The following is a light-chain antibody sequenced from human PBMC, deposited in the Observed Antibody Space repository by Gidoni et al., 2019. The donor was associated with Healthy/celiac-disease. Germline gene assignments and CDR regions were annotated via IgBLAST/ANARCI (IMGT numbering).Light chain of an antibody. CDR3: QSADSSGTYV. V-gene: IGLV3-25*03. J-gene: IGLJ1*01. CDR2: KDS. CDR1: ALPKQD. Sequence: YAMTQPTPVSVSPRQTARITCSGDALPKQDAYWYQQKPGQAPVLVIYKDSERPAGIPERFSGSSSGTTVTLTISGVQAEDEADYCCQSADSSGTYVFGTGTKVTVL.